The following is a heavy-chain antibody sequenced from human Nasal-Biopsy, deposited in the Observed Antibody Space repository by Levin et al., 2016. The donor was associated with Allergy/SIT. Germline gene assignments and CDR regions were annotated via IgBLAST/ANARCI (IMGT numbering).Heavy chain of an antibody. Sequence: GGSLRLSCAASGFTFSTYSMHWVRQAPGKGLEYVSAVSNSGGSTYYANSVKGRFIISRDNSKNALYLQMGSLRVEDMAVYYCARGYSNAYDYWGQGTLVTVSS. CDR2: VSNSGGST. D-gene: IGHD5-18*01. CDR1: GFTFSTYS. J-gene: IGHJ4*02. CDR3: ARGYSNAYDY. V-gene: IGHV3-64*01.